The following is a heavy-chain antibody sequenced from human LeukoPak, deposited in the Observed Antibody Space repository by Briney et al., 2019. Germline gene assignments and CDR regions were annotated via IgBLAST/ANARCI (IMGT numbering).Heavy chain of an antibody. Sequence: SVKVSCKASGGTFSSYAISWVRQAPGQGLEWMGRIIPIFGTANYAQKFQGRVTITTDESTSTAYMELSSLRSEDTAVYYCARTPRGAVAGTVRTNWFDPWGQGTLVTVSS. CDR2: IIPIFGTA. CDR1: GGTFSSYA. D-gene: IGHD6-19*01. CDR3: ARTPRGAVAGTVRTNWFDP. J-gene: IGHJ5*02. V-gene: IGHV1-69*05.